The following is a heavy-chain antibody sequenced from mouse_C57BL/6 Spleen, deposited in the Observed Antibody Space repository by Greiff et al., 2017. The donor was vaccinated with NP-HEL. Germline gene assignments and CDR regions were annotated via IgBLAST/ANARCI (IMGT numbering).Heavy chain of an antibody. D-gene: IGHD1-1*01. CDR1: GFTFSDYY. CDR3: ARSITTVYYFDY. V-gene: IGHV5-16*01. Sequence: DVKLVESEGGLVQPGSSMKLSCTASGFTFSDYYMAWVRQVPEKGLEWVANINYDGSSTYYLDSLKSRFIILRDNAKNILYLQMSSLKSEDTATYYCARSITTVYYFDYWGQGTTLTVSS. CDR2: INYDGSST. J-gene: IGHJ2*01.